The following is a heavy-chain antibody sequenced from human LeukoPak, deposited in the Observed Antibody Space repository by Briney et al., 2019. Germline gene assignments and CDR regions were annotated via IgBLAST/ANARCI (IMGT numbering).Heavy chain of an antibody. J-gene: IGHJ4*02. CDR3: ARDWYSSGWYYFDY. CDR2: INPNSGGT. CDR1: GYTFTGYY. Sequence: ASVMVSCKASGYTFTGYYMHWVRQAPGQGLEWMGRINPNSGGTNYAQKFQGRVTMTRDTSISTAYMELSRLRSDDTAVYYCARDWYSSGWYYFDYWGQGTLVTVSS. D-gene: IGHD6-19*01. V-gene: IGHV1-2*06.